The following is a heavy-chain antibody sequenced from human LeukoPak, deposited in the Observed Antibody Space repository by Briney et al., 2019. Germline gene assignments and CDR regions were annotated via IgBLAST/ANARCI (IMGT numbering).Heavy chain of an antibody. CDR3: ARERQQLVKGGAFDI. J-gene: IGHJ3*02. CDR2: IYTSGST. D-gene: IGHD6-13*01. V-gene: IGHV4-4*07. Sequence: PSETLSLTCTVSGGSISSYYWSWIRQPAGKGLEWIGRIYTSGSTNYNPSLKSRVTMSVDTSKNQFSLKLSSVTAADTAVYYCARERQQLVKGGAFDIWGQGTMVTVSS. CDR1: GGSISSYY.